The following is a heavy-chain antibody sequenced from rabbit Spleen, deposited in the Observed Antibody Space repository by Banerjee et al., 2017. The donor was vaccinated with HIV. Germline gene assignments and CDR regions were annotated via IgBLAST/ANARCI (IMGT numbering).Heavy chain of an antibody. CDR3: ARNAGYKINEL. Sequence: QSLEESGGDLVKPGASLTLSCTASGFSFSSSAYMCWVRQAPGKGLEWIACIDTGSSVFTYLACWEKGRFTITKTSSTTVSLQMNSLTAADTATYFCARNAGYKINELWGPGPVVAV. V-gene: IGHV1S40*01. CDR1: GFSFSSSAY. CDR2: IDTGSSVFT. J-gene: IGHJ4*01. D-gene: IGHD7-1*01.